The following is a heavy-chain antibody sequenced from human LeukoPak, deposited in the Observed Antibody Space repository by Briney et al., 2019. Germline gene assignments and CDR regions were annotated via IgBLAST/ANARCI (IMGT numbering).Heavy chain of an antibody. CDR1: GFTFSSYA. V-gene: IGHV3-23*01. CDR3: ARKVSGSYLVFDY. J-gene: IGHJ4*02. CDR2: ISGSGGST. Sequence: GGSLRLSCAASGFTFSSYAMSWVRQAPGKGLEWVSAISGSGGSTYYADSVKGRFTISRDNSKNTLYLQMNSLRAEDTAVYYCARKVSGSYLVFDYWGQGTLVTVSS. D-gene: IGHD1-26*01.